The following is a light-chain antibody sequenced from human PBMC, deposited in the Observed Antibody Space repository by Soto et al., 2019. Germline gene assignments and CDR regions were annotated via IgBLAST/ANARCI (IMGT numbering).Light chain of an antibody. CDR1: QGISNY. CDR3: QQLNYYPIT. J-gene: IGKJ5*01. V-gene: IGKV1-9*01. Sequence: QLTQSPSSLSASLGDRVTITCRASQGISNYFAWYHHKPGKAPKLLIYGVSTWQSGVPSRFSGSGSGSDFTLTISSLQPEDFATYYCQQLNYYPITFGQGTRLEIK. CDR2: GVS.